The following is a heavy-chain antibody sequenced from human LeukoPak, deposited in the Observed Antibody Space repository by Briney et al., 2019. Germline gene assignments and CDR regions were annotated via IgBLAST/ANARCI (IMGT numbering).Heavy chain of an antibody. CDR3: ARAVRFCSAANCYFSFDS. CDR2: ISYDGSYK. V-gene: IGHV3-30*04. D-gene: IGHD2-15*01. CDR1: GFTFSDYA. Sequence: GGSLRLSCAASGFTFSDYAIHWVRQAPGKGLDWVAVISYDGSYKFYADSVKGRFTISRDNSKNTLSVQMNSLRAEDTAVYYCARAVRFCSAANCYFSFDSWGLGTLVTVSS. J-gene: IGHJ4*02.